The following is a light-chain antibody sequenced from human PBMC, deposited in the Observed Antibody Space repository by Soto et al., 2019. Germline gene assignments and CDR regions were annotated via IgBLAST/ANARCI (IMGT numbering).Light chain of an antibody. CDR2: GSF. V-gene: IGKV3-15*01. J-gene: IGKJ5*01. CDR3: QQHNQWPIT. CDR1: QSVSSN. Sequence: IVITQSPATRSVSPGERSTLSWMASQSVSSNLAWYQQKPGQAPRLLFYGSFTRVTGITARFSGGRSGTEFTLTINSLQSEDSAVYYCQQHNQWPITVGPGTRLEIK.